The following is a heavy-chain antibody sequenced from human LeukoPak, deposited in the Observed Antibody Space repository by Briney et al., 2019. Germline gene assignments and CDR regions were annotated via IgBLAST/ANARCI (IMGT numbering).Heavy chain of an antibody. J-gene: IGHJ5*02. CDR2: IYPGGSDT. CDR1: GYSFTSYG. Sequence: GESLKISCKGSGYSFTSYGIGWVRQMPGKGLEWMGIIYPGGSDTRYSPYFQGQVTISADNSISTAYLQWSSLKASGTAMYYCARQGCSGGSCYDWFDPWGQGTLVTVSS. CDR3: ARQGCSGGSCYDWFDP. D-gene: IGHD2-15*01. V-gene: IGHV5-51*01.